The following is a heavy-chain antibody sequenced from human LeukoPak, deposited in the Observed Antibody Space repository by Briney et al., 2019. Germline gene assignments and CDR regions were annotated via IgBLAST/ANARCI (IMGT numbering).Heavy chain of an antibody. V-gene: IGHV2-5*02. J-gene: IGHJ5*02. D-gene: IGHD6-13*01. CDR3: AHTYSNIYSSSWYSSLDP. Sequence: KASGPTLVNPTQTLTLTCTFSGFSLSTSGVGVGWIRQPPGKALEWLALIYWDDDKRYSPSLKSRLPITKDTSKNQVVLTMTNMDPVDTATYYCAHTYSNIYSSSWYSSLDPWGQGTLVTVSS. CDR1: GFSLSTSGVG. CDR2: IYWDDDK.